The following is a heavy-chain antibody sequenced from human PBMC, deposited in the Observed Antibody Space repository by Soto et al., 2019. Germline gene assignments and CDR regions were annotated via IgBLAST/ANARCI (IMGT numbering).Heavy chain of an antibody. CDR1: GYTFSRYG. CDR2: ISGYNGDT. V-gene: IGHV1-18*01. J-gene: IGHJ6*02. D-gene: IGHD2-8*01. Sequence: QGQLVQSGGEVKKPGASVKVSCKTSGYTFSRYGISWVRQAPGQGLEWMGWISGYNGDTNYARKFQGRVTMTIDTSTTTAYMELGSLTSDDTAVYYCAKNGQPPYYYYGLDVWGQGTTVTVSS. CDR3: AKNGQPPYYYYGLDV.